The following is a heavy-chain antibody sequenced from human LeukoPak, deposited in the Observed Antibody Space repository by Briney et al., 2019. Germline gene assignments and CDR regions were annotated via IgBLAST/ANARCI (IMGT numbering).Heavy chain of an antibody. J-gene: IGHJ3*02. CDR1: GFTFTSYG. CDR3: ARGGIAVAGPPPHDAFDI. Sequence: ASGKVSCKTSGFTFTSYGFIWVRQAPGQGLEWTGWISANNGATNYAQKLQGRVTITADESTTTAYMELSSLRSEDTAVYYCARGGIAVAGPPPHDAFDIWGQGTMVTVSS. V-gene: IGHV1-18*01. D-gene: IGHD6-19*01. CDR2: ISANNGAT.